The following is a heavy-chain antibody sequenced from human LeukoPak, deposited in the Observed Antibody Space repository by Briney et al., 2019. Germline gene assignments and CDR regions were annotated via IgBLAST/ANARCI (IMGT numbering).Heavy chain of an antibody. J-gene: IGHJ4*02. D-gene: IGHD2-21*02. CDR3: ARRGAASCGGDCYYY. Sequence: GESLKISCKGSGYSFTSYWIGWVRQMPGKGLEWMGIIYPGDSDTRYSPSFQGQVTISADKSISTAYLQWSSLKASDTAMYYCARRGAASCGGDCYYYWGQGILVTVSS. V-gene: IGHV5-51*01. CDR2: IYPGDSDT. CDR1: GYSFTSYW.